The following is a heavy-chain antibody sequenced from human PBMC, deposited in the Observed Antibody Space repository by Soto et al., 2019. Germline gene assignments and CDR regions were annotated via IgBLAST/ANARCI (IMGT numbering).Heavy chain of an antibody. V-gene: IGHV3-74*03. J-gene: IGHJ4*02. Sequence: ASVKVSCAASKFSFNNYWMHWVRQVPGKGPVWVSRINHDGSKTEYADSVKGRFTISRDNTKNTLYLQMNSLRVDDTAMYYCVREPWGFSGSWYDYWGQGTLVTVSS. D-gene: IGHD5-12*01. CDR1: KFSFNNYW. CDR2: INHDGSKT. CDR3: VREPWGFSGSWYDY.